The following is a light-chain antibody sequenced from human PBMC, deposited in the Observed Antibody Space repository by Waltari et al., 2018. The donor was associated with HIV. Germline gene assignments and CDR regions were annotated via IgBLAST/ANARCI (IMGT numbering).Light chain of an antibody. CDR1: QSLVPSDGKTY. CDR2: EVS. Sequence: DVVMTQTPVSLSVTPGQPASISCRSSQSLVPSDGKTYFYWFLQKSGQPPQPLIYEVSNRFSGVPDRFSGSGSGIDFTLKISRVEAEDVGVYYCMQSIQLPRTFGQGTKVEIK. J-gene: IGKJ1*01. V-gene: IGKV2D-29*01. CDR3: MQSIQLPRT.